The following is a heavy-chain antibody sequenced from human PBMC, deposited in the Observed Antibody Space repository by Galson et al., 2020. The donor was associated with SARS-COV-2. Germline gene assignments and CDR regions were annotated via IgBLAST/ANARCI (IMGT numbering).Heavy chain of an antibody. J-gene: IGHJ6*02. D-gene: IGHD5-12*01. CDR2: ISAYNANT. CDR1: GYTFTNYG. Sequence: ASVKVSCKASGYTFTNYGISWVRQAPGQGLEWMGCISAYNANTNFAQKFQGRINMTTDTTTDTAYMELRSLRSDDTAEYYCASRALRGGYDLVNYYYYGMGVWGQGTTVTVSS. V-gene: IGHV1-18*01. CDR3: ASRALRGGYDLVNYYYYGMGV.